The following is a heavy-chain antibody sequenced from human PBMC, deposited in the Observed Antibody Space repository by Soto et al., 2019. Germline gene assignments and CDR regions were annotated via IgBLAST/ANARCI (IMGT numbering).Heavy chain of an antibody. J-gene: IGHJ4*02. V-gene: IGHV4-34*01. Sequence: PSETLSLTCAVYGGSFSGYYWSWIRQPPGKGLEWIGEINHSGSTNYNPSLKSRVTISVDTSKNQFSLKLSSVTAADTAVYYCASFYDYIWGVIVTEYYFDYWGQGTLVTVSS. D-gene: IGHD3-16*02. CDR2: INHSGST. CDR3: ASFYDYIWGVIVTEYYFDY. CDR1: GGSFSGYY.